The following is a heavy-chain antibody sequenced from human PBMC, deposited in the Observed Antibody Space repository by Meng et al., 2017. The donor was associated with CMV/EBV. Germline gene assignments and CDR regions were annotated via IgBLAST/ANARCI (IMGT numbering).Heavy chain of an antibody. CDR1: GGSFSGYY. J-gene: IGHJ4*03. V-gene: IGHV4-34*01. Sequence: SETLSLTCAVYGGSFSGYYWSWIRQPPGKGLEWIGEINHSGSTNYNPSLKSRVTISVDTSKNQFSLKLSSVTAADTAVYYCASSTVVTDLDYWGQGTTVTVSS. CDR2: INHSGST. CDR3: ASSTVVTDLDY. D-gene: IGHD4-23*01.